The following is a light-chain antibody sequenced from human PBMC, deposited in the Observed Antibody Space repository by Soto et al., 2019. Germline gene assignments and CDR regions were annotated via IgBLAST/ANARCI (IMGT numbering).Light chain of an antibody. V-gene: IGLV2-14*01. CDR2: EVT. J-gene: IGLJ1*01. CDR3: SSYTSSSTLD. CDR1: SSDGGGYNY. Sequence: QSALTQPASVSGSPGQSITISCTGTSSDGGGYNYVSWYQHHPGKAPKLMIYEVTYRPSGVSNRFSASKSGNTASLTISGLRAEDEADYYCSSYTSSSTLDFGTGTKVTVL.